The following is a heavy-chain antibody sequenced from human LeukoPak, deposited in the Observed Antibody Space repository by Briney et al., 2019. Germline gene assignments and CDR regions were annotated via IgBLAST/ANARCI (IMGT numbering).Heavy chain of an antibody. CDR1: GFTFSSYE. V-gene: IGHV3-30*18. CDR3: AKDFLREPLGELNV. D-gene: IGHD3-10*01. Sequence: GGSLRLSCAASGFTFSSYEMNWVRQAPGKGLEWVAVISYDGDNKYYADSVKGRFTISRDNSKNTLYLQMNSLRTEDTAMYYCAKDFLREPLGELNVWGQGTTVTVSS. CDR2: ISYDGDNK. J-gene: IGHJ6*02.